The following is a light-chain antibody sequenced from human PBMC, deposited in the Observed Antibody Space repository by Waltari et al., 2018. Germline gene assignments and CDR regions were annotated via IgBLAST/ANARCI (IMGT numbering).Light chain of an antibody. CDR3: AAWDESLKGWV. Sequence: QSVLTQPPSVSGPPGQRVTISCSGSSSTIGTNTVDWYQALPGTAPKLLIHGNDQRPSGVPDRFSGSKSGTSGSLAISGLQPEDETDYYCAAWDESLKGWVFGGGTRLTVL. CDR2: GND. CDR1: SSTIGTNT. J-gene: IGLJ2*01. V-gene: IGLV1-44*01.